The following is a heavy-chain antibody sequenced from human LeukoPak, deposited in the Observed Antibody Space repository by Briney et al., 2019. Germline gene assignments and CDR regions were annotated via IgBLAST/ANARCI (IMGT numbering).Heavy chain of an antibody. CDR3: VKDRIAVAANDAFDI. V-gene: IGHV3-64D*06. CDR1: GFTFSSYA. J-gene: IGHJ3*02. CDR2: ISSNGGST. Sequence: PGGSLRLSCSASGFTFSSYAMHWVRQAPGKGLEYVSAISSNGGSTYYADSVKGRFTISRDNSKNTLYLQMSSLRAEDTAVYCCVKDRIAVAANDAFDIWGQGTMVTVSS. D-gene: IGHD6-19*01.